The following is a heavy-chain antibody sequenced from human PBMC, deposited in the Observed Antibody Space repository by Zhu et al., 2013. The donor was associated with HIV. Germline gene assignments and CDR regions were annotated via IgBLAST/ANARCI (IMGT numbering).Heavy chain of an antibody. Sequence: QMQLVQSGAEVKNPGASVKVSCLASGYTFTSYAMHWVRQAPGQRLEWMGWINAGNGNTKYSQKFQGRVTITRDTSASTAYMELSSLRSEDTAVYYCARDNGYGGNSVEYYFDYWGQGTLVTVSS. V-gene: IGHV1-3*01. D-gene: IGHD2-21*02. CDR2: INAGNGNT. CDR3: ARDNGYGGNSVEYYFDY. J-gene: IGHJ4*02. CDR1: GYTFTSYA.